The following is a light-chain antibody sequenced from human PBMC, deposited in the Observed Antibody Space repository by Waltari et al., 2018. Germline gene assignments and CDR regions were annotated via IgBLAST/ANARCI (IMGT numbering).Light chain of an antibody. Sequence: QSALTQPASVSGSPGKSITLPFTESISDIANHKRLSWYQQHPGKAPRLMIYAVSKRPAGVSDRFSGSKSGDMASLTISGLQPEDEAEYFCSSYAGSSKGVFGGGTKVTVL. J-gene: IGLJ2*01. V-gene: IGLV2-23*02. CDR1: ISDIANHKR. CDR3: SSYAGSSKGV. CDR2: AVS.